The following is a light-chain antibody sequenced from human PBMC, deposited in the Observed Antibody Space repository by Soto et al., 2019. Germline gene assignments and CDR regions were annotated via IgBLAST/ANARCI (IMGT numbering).Light chain of an antibody. J-gene: IGLJ1*01. CDR2: DVS. V-gene: IGLV2-11*01. CDR3: CSYAGSYFYV. CDR1: SSDVGGYNY. Sequence: QSVLTQARSVSRSPGQSVPITCTGTSSDVGGYNYVSWYQQHPGKAPKLMIYDVSKRPSGVPDRFSGSKSGNTASLTISGLQAEDEADYYCCSYAGSYFYVFGTGTKVTVL.